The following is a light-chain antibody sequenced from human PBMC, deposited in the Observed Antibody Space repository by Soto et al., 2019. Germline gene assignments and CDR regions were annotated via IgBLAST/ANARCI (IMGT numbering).Light chain of an antibody. J-gene: IGLJ1*01. Sequence: QSVLTQPRSVSVSPGQAVTISCTGTSTDVGGYNYVSWYQQHPGKVPKLMLYDVSKRPSGVPDRFSGSKSGNTASLTISGLQAEDEADYYCCSYAGRDTLYVFGSGTKVTVL. CDR1: STDVGGYNY. CDR3: CSYAGRDTLYV. V-gene: IGLV2-11*01. CDR2: DVS.